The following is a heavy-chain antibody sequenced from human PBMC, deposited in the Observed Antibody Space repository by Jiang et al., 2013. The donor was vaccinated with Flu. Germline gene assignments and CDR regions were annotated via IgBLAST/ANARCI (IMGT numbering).Heavy chain of an antibody. CDR1: AGSISGYY. CDR2: KYWTGGSNY. CDR3: ARSHYYDSSGSNYAFDI. J-gene: IGHJ3*02. Sequence: PGLVKPSETLSLTCTVSAGSISGYYWSWIRQPPGKGLEWIGYKYWTGGSNYNYNPSLKSRVTISVDTSKNQFSLKLSSVTAADTAVYYCARSHYYDSSGSNYAFDIWGQGTMVTVSS. V-gene: IGHV4-59*08. D-gene: IGHD3-22*01.